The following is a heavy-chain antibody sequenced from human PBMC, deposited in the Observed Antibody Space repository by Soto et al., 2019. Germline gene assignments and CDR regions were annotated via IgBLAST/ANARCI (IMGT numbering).Heavy chain of an antibody. CDR3: ARRGFSSVRARTLDY. J-gene: IGHJ4*02. CDR2: ISSSGSTI. D-gene: IGHD3-10*02. CDR1: GFTFISYE. V-gene: IGHV3-48*03. Sequence: GGSLRLSCAASGFTFISYEMNWVRQAPGKGLEWVSYISSSGSTIYYADSVKGRFTISRDNAKNSLYLQMNSLRAEDTAVYYCARRGFSSVRARTLDYWGQGTLVT.